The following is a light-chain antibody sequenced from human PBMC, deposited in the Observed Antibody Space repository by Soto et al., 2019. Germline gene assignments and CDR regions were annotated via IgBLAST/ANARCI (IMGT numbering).Light chain of an antibody. Sequence: EIVMTQSPATLSVSPGERATLSCRASQSVSSNLAWYQQKPGQAPRLLMYGASTRATGIPLRFSGSGSGTEFTLTISSLQSEDFAVYYCQQHNNWPPWTFGQGTKVEIK. CDR3: QQHNNWPPWT. J-gene: IGKJ1*01. CDR1: QSVSSN. V-gene: IGKV3-15*01. CDR2: GAS.